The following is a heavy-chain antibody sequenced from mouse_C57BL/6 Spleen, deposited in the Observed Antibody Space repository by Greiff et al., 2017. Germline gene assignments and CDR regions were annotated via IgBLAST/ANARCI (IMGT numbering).Heavy chain of an antibody. CDR2: ISYDGSN. Sequence: EVKLMESGPGLVKPSQSLSLTCSVTGYSITSGYYWNWIRQFPGNKLEWMGYISYDGSNNYNPSLKNRISITRDTSKNQFFLKLNSVTTEDTATYYCARGSNLWYFDVWGTGTTVTVSS. V-gene: IGHV3-6*01. CDR1: GYSITSGYY. CDR3: ARGSNLWYFDV. D-gene: IGHD2-5*01. J-gene: IGHJ1*03.